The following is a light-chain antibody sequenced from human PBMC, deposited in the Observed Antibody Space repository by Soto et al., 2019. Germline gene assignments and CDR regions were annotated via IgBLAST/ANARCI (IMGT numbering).Light chain of an antibody. Sequence: QAVVTQPPSASGTPGQRVTISCSGGTSNIGSHYVCWYQQLPGTAPKLLIYRNNQRPSGVPDRFSGSKSGTSASLAISGLRSEDDADYYCAAWDDSLSGRVFGGGTNSPS. CDR1: TSNIGSHY. CDR3: AAWDDSLSGRV. CDR2: RNN. J-gene: IGLJ3*02. V-gene: IGLV1-47*01.